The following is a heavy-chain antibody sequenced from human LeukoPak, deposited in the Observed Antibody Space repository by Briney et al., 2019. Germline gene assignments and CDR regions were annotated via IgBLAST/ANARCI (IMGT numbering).Heavy chain of an antibody. Sequence: PGGSLRLSCAASGFTFSSYAMSWVRQAPGKGLEWVSAISGSGGSTYYADSVKGRFTISRDNSKNTLYLQMNSLRAEDTAVYYCARGDYGGNSGYYYGMDVWGQGTTVTVSS. J-gene: IGHJ6*02. D-gene: IGHD4-17*01. CDR1: GFTFSSYA. V-gene: IGHV3-23*01. CDR3: ARGDYGGNSGYYYGMDV. CDR2: ISGSGGST.